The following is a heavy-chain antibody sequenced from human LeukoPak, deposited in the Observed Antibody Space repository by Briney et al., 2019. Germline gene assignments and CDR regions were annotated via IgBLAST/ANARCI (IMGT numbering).Heavy chain of an antibody. CDR1: GFTFSSIA. J-gene: IGHJ4*02. Sequence: GGSLRLSCTASGFTFSSIAMTWVRQAPGKGLEWVSTIRSNGETTYNADSVKGRFTISRDNSKKTLYLQLNSLRVEDTAIYYCAKGQELDDGVFDSWGQGTLVTVSS. CDR3: AKGQELDDGVFDS. V-gene: IGHV3-23*01. D-gene: IGHD1-1*01. CDR2: IRSNGETT.